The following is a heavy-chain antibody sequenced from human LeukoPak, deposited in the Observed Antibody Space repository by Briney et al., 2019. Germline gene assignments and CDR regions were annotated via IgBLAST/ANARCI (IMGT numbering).Heavy chain of an antibody. J-gene: IGHJ5*02. CDR2: IIPIVGTA. CDR3: ARDQYWGSGWYRRWFDP. Sequence: GASVKVSCKASGGAFSSYAISWVRQAPGQGLEWMGGIIPIVGTANYAQKFQGRVTITADESTSTAYMELSSLRSEDTAVYYCARDQYWGSGWYRRWFDPWGQGTLVTVSS. V-gene: IGHV1-69*13. CDR1: GGAFSSYA. D-gene: IGHD6-19*01.